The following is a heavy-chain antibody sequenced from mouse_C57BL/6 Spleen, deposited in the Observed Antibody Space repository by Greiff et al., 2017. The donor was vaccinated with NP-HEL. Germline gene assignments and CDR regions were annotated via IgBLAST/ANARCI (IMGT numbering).Heavy chain of an antibody. V-gene: IGHV1-39*01. CDR2: INPNYGTT. D-gene: IGHD3-2*01. J-gene: IGHJ3*01. Sequence: VQLKESGPELVKPGASVKLSCKASGYSFTDYNMNWVKQSNGKSLEWIGEINPNYGTTSYNQKFKGKATLTVDQSSSTAYMQLNSLTSEDSSVYYCAIDSSWFAYWGQGTLVTVSA. CDR3: AIDSSWFAY. CDR1: GYSFTDYN.